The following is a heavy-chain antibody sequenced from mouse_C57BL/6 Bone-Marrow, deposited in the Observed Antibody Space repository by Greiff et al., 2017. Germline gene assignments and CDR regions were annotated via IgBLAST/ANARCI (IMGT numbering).Heavy chain of an antibody. CDR2: ISSGGSYS. J-gene: IGHJ4*01. Sequence: EVKLMESGGDLVKPGGSLKLSCAASGFTFSSYGLSWVRQTPDTRLEWVATISSGGSYSYYPDSVKGSFTISSDHAKSTPYLHMSSLKSEATAIYCWARRDGYDYAMDYWGQGTSVTVSS. CDR1: GFTFSSYG. CDR3: ARRDGYDYAMDY. V-gene: IGHV5-6*02. D-gene: IGHD2-2*01.